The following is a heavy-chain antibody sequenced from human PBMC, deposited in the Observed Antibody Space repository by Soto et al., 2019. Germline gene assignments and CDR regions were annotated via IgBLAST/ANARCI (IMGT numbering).Heavy chain of an antibody. D-gene: IGHD2-15*01. V-gene: IGHV1-69*12. Sequence: QVQLVQSGAEVKKPGSSVKVSCKASGGTFSSYAISWVRQAPGQGLEWMGGIIPIFGTANYAQKSQGRVTITADESTSTAYMELSSLRSEDTAVYYCARAVVVVAATDDYYYGMDVWGQGTTVTVSS. CDR1: GGTFSSYA. CDR2: IIPIFGTA. CDR3: ARAVVVVAATDDYYYGMDV. J-gene: IGHJ6*02.